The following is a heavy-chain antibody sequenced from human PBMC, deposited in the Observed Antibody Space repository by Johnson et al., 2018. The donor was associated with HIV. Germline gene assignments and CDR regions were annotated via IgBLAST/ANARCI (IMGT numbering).Heavy chain of an antibody. Sequence: VQLVESGGGVVRPGGSLRLSCAASGFTFDDYGMSWVRHVPGKGLEWVSYISSSGGTTHNADSVKGRFTISRNNAKNSLYLQMNSLRAEDTAVYYCTSFPSMIVVLVTQDAFDIWGQGTMVTVSS. V-gene: IGHV3-20*04. D-gene: IGHD3-22*01. J-gene: IGHJ3*02. CDR2: ISSSGGTT. CDR1: GFTFDDYG. CDR3: TSFPSMIVVLVTQDAFDI.